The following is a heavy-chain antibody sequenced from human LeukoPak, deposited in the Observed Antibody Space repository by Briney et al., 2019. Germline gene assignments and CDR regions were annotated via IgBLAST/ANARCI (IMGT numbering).Heavy chain of an antibody. CDR1: GFTFSSYG. CDR3: ATYYDYVWGSYRYNARPYFDY. CDR2: ISYDGSNK. Sequence: PGGSLRLSCAASGFTFSSYGMHWVRQAPGKGLEWVAVISYDGSNKYYADSVKGRFTISRDNSKNTLYLQMNSLRAEDTAVYYCATYYDYVWGSYRYNARPYFDYWGQGTLVTVSS. D-gene: IGHD3-16*02. J-gene: IGHJ4*02. V-gene: IGHV3-30*03.